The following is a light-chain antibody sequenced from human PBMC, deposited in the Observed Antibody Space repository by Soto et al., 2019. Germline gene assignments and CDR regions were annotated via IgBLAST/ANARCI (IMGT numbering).Light chain of an antibody. CDR3: QQGNRFPLT. J-gene: IGKJ4*01. CDR2: DVS. V-gene: IGKV1-12*01. Sequence: IQMTQSPSSVSTSVGDTVTITCRASQGVNTFLAWFQQRPGKAPTLLISDVSSLQSGVPSRFTASGSGTDFTLTISSLQPEDRATYFCQQGNRFPLTFGGGTKVEIK. CDR1: QGVNTF.